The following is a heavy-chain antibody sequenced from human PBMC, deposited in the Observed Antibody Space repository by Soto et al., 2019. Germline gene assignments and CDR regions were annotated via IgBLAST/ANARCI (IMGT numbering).Heavy chain of an antibody. CDR2: INHSGST. CDR1: GGSFSGYY. CDR3: ARGSSYPVFDY. Sequence: SETLSLTCAVYGGSFSGYYWSWIRQPPGKGLEWIGEINHSGSTNYNPSLKSRVTISVDTSKNQFSLKLSSVTAADTAVYYCARGSSYPVFDYWGQGTLVTVSS. J-gene: IGHJ4*02. V-gene: IGHV4-34*01. D-gene: IGHD1-26*01.